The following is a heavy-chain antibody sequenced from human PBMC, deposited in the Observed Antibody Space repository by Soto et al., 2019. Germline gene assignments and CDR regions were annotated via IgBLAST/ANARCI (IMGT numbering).Heavy chain of an antibody. CDR1: GYTFTRYN. J-gene: IGHJ5*02. V-gene: IGHV1-18*01. Sequence: QVQLLQSGAEVKRPGASVRVSCKASGYTFTRYNITWVRQAPGQGLEWMGWISAYNSNTNYAQKMQGRVTMTTDTSSRTVYMELRSLRSDDTVVYYCARGQGISGAGSWRSPWFAPWDQGTLVTVSS. D-gene: IGHD6-19*01. CDR2: ISAYNSNT. CDR3: ARGQGISGAGSWRSPWFAP.